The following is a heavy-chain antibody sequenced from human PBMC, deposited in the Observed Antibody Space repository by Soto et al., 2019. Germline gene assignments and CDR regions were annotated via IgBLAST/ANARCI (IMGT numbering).Heavy chain of an antibody. CDR1: GGSISSYC. V-gene: IGHV4-59*01. J-gene: IGHJ4*02. D-gene: IGHD3-10*01. CDR2: IYYSGST. CDR3: ATNLAKPGVSDFVYIDY. Sequence: SETLSLTCTVSGGSISSYCWSWIRQPPGKGLEWIGYIYYSGSTNYNPSLKSRVTISVDTSKNQFSLKLSSVTAADTAVYYCATNLAKPGVSDFVYIDYWGQGTPVTVSS.